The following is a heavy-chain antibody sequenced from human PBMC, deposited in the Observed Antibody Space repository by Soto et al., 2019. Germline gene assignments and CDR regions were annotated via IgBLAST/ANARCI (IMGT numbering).Heavy chain of an antibody. D-gene: IGHD5-12*01. J-gene: IGHJ4*02. CDR1: CVTISPYY. Sequence: TETLSLTLAVSCVTISPYYWSWIRQPPGKGLEWIGYNYHSRTTNYNPSLKSRVTISVDTSKNQFSLRVASVVSAGTTMYYGVIEAYIGYGHAIDHWGQGTLVTVSS. CDR2: NYHSRTT. CDR3: VIEAYIGYGHAIDH. V-gene: IGHV4-59*01.